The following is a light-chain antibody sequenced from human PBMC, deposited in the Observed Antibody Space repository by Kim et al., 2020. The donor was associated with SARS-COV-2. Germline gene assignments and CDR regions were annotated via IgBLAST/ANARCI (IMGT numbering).Light chain of an antibody. V-gene: IGKV3-11*01. CDR3: QQRTNWPPFT. Sequence: LSPGETATLSCRARQSVINFLAWYQQKPGQAPRLLIYDASTRAPGIPARFSGSGSGTDFTLPISSLEPEDFAVYYCQQRTNWPPFTFGQGTKLEI. J-gene: IGKJ2*01. CDR2: DAS. CDR1: QSVINF.